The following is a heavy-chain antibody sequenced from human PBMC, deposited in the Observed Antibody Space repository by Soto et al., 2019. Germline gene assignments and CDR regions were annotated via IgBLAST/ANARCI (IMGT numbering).Heavy chain of an antibody. CDR2: IIPIFGTA. D-gene: IGHD3-9*01. J-gene: IGHJ6*02. CDR3: ARDRYYDILTGYTYYYYGMDV. CDR1: GGTFSSYA. Sequence: QVQLVQSGAEVKKPGSSVKVSCKASGGTFSSYAISWVRQAPGQGLEWMGGIIPIFGTANYAQKFQGRVTITADKSTSPAYMELSSLRSEDTAVYYCARDRYYDILTGYTYYYYGMDVWGQGTTVTVSS. V-gene: IGHV1-69*06.